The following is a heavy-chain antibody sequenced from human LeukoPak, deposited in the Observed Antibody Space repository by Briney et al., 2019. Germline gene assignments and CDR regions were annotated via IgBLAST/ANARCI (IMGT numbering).Heavy chain of an antibody. CDR3: ARDQDYYEFRGAFDI. CDR2: IKGDGSST. J-gene: IGHJ3*02. CDR1: GFTFSSYW. D-gene: IGHD3-22*01. Sequence: GGSLRLSCEASGFTFSSYWMHWVRQAPGKGLVWVSRIKGDGSSTYYADSVKGRFTISRDNSKNTLYLQMNSLRAEDTAVYYCARDQDYYEFRGAFDIWGQGTMVTVSS. V-gene: IGHV3-74*01.